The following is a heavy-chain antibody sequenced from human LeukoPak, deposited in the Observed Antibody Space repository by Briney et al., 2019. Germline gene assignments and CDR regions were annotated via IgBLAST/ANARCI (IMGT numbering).Heavy chain of an antibody. J-gene: IGHJ4*02. D-gene: IGHD4-23*01. CDR2: INSHGTDT. V-gene: IGHV3-74*01. CDR1: GFTFSRYW. CDR3: VRVGPYGGNSGIDSDY. Sequence: PGGSLRLSCAASGFTFSRYWMSWVGQVPGKGLVWVSHINSHGTDTNYADSVKGRFTISRDNAKNTLYLQMNSLRAEDTAVYYCVRVGPYGGNSGIDSDYWGPGTLVTVSS.